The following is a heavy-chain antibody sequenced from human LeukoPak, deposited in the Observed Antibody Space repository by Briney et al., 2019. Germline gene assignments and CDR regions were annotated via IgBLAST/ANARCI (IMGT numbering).Heavy chain of an antibody. Sequence: GGSLRLSCAASGFTFSNYWMHWVRQAPGKGLVWVSRINSDGSSTSYADSVKGRVTISRDNAKNTLYLQMNSLRAEDTAVYYCAGDGGLERYFDYWGQGTLVTVPS. CDR1: GFTFSNYW. D-gene: IGHD1-1*01. CDR3: AGDGGLERYFDY. J-gene: IGHJ4*02. CDR2: INSDGSST. V-gene: IGHV3-74*01.